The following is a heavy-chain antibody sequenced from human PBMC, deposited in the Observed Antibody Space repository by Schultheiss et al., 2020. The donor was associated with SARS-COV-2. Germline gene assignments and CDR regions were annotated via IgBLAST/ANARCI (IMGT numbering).Heavy chain of an antibody. V-gene: IGHV1-46*01. J-gene: IGHJ6*02. CDR3: ARDARFLEWLSVYYYGMDV. Sequence: ASVKVSCKASGYTFTSYYMHWVRQAPGQGLEWMGIINPSGGSTSYAQKFQGRVTMTTDTSTSTAYMELRSLRSEDTAVYYCARDARFLEWLSVYYYGMDVWGQGTTVTVSS. CDR1: GYTFTSYY. CDR2: INPSGGST. D-gene: IGHD3-3*01.